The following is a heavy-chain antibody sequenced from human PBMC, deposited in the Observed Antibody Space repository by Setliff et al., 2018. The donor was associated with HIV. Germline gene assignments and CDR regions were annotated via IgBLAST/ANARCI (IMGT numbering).Heavy chain of an antibody. J-gene: IGHJ3*02. Sequence: LSLTCTVSGGSISGYYWSWIRQSPGKGLEWIGYIYSSGSTNFNPSLKSRVTLSIDTSKNQFSLNPTSMTAADTAVYFCVRHGYYYDFIDIWGQGTVVTVSS. CDR1: GGSISGYY. CDR3: VRHGYYYDFIDI. V-gene: IGHV4-4*09. D-gene: IGHD3-22*01. CDR2: IYSSGST.